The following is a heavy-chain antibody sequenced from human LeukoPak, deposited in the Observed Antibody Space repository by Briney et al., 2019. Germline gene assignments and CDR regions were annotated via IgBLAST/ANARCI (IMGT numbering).Heavy chain of an antibody. D-gene: IGHD1-26*01. CDR3: AKGEGSFNPVDY. J-gene: IGHJ4*02. Sequence: PGGSLRLSCAASGFTFSSYAMSWVRQAPGKGLEWVSAISGSGGSTYYADSVKGRVTISRDNSKNTLYLQMNSLRAEDTAVYNCAKGEGSFNPVDYWGQGTLVTVSS. V-gene: IGHV3-23*01. CDR2: ISGSGGST. CDR1: GFTFSSYA.